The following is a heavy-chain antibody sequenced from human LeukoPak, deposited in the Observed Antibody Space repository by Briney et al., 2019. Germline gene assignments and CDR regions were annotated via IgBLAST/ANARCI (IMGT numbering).Heavy chain of an antibody. J-gene: IGHJ4*02. Sequence: GGSLRLSCAASGSTFSSYSMNWVRQAPGKGLEWVSSISSSSSYIYYADSVKGRFTISRDNAKNSLYLQMNSLRAEDTAVYYCARDLGSGSSFDYWGQGTLVTVSS. CDR2: ISSSSSYI. D-gene: IGHD3-10*01. CDR3: ARDLGSGSSFDY. V-gene: IGHV3-21*01. CDR1: GSTFSSYS.